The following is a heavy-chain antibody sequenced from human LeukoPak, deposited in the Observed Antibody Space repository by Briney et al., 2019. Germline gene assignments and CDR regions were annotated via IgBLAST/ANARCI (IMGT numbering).Heavy chain of an antibody. V-gene: IGHV3-7*01. Sequence: QSGGSLRLSCAASGFTFSSYWMSWVRQAPGKGLEWVANIKQDGSEKYYVDSVKGRFTISRDNAMNSLYLQMNSLRAEDTAVYYCARSIVVVTAIRRLTGYWGQGTLVSVSS. D-gene: IGHD2-21*02. CDR2: IKQDGSEK. CDR3: ARSIVVVTAIRRLTGY. J-gene: IGHJ4*02. CDR1: GFTFSSYW.